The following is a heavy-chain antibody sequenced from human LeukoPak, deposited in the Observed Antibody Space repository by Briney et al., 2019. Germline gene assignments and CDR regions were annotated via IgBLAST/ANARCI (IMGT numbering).Heavy chain of an antibody. D-gene: IGHD6-13*01. Sequence: SQTLSLTCAVSGDSFSTNSAAWNWIRQAPSRGREWLGRTYYRSKWYNDYAVSVKSRITINPDTSKNQFSLQLNSVTPEDTAVYYCAREFSSAFDYWGQGTLVTVSS. J-gene: IGHJ4*02. CDR1: GDSFSTNSAA. CDR2: TYYRSKWYN. CDR3: AREFSSAFDY. V-gene: IGHV6-1*01.